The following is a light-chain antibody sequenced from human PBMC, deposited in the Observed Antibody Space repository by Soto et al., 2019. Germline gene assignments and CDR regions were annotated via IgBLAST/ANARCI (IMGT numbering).Light chain of an antibody. CDR3: KQYDKWPIT. J-gene: IGKJ5*01. V-gene: IGKV3-15*01. CDR1: QSINSY. CDR2: TAY. Sequence: EIVMTQSPGTLSVSPGERATLSCWASQSINSYLAWYQHKPGQAPRLLIYTAYIRATGVPARFSGSGSGTEFTLTINSLQSEDFAVYYCKQYDKWPITFGQGTQLEVK.